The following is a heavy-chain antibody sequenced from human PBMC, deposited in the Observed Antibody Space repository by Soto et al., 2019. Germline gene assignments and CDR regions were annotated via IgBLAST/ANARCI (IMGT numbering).Heavy chain of an antibody. Sequence: PEETLSVTCGENRNVSCNYYWNWIREPPGKGLEWIGEINHSGRTKYKSSLKSRVTISIDTSKTQFSLKLTSVTAADTAVYYCARWDYDFRDAFDIWGQGTMVTVSS. CDR3: ARWDYDFRDAFDI. V-gene: IGHV4-34*01. CDR1: RNVSCNYY. D-gene: IGHD3-3*01. J-gene: IGHJ3*02. CDR2: INHSGRT.